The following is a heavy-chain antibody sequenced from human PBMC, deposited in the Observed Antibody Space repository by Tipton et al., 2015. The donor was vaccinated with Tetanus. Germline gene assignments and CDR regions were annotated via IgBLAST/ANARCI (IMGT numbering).Heavy chain of an antibody. D-gene: IGHD6-19*01. J-gene: IGHJ6*02. V-gene: IGHV4-59*12. CDR2: ISSSGRT. CDR3: ARVVEVAVAGMGLYYYYGMDV. CDR1: GASISSYY. Sequence: GLVKPSETLSLTCTVSGASISSYYWSWIRQPPGKGLEWIAYISSSGRTNYNPSLKSRVTISVDTSKNQFSLKLSSVTAADTAVYYCARVVEVAVAGMGLYYYYGMDVWGQGTTVTVSS.